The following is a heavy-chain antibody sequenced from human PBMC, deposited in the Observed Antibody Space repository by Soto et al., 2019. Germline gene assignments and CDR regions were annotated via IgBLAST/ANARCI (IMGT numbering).Heavy chain of an antibody. Sequence: PGWSLRLSCAASGFTFSSYWMSWVRQAPGKGLEWVANIKQDGSEKYYVDSVKGRFTISRDNAKNSLYLQMNSLRAEDTAVYYCARSIYYDSSGYSPFDYWGQGTLVTVSS. J-gene: IGHJ4*02. V-gene: IGHV3-7*03. CDR3: ARSIYYDSSGYSPFDY. D-gene: IGHD3-22*01. CDR1: GFTFSSYW. CDR2: IKQDGSEK.